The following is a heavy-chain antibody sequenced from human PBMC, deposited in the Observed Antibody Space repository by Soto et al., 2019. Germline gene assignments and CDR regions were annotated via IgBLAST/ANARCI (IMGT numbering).Heavy chain of an antibody. J-gene: IGHJ4*02. CDR2: IKSKTNGGTT. CDR1: GFTFNKAW. D-gene: IGHD3-3*01. V-gene: IGHV3-15*01. CDR3: TTGTFEDFDFWSQSYSPAPIFDY. Sequence: DVQLVESGGGLVKPGGSLRLSCAASGFTFNKAWMRWVRQSPGKGLEWVGRIKSKTNGGTTDYAAPVKGRFTISRDDSKNTLYLQMNSLKTEDTAVYYCTTGTFEDFDFWSQSYSPAPIFDYWGQGTLVTVSS.